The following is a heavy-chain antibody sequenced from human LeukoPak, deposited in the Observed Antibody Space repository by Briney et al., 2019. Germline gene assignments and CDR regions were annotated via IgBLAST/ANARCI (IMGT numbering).Heavy chain of an antibody. D-gene: IGHD3-22*01. V-gene: IGHV3-64*01. CDR1: GFTFSSYA. CDR3: ARDDSSGYQADY. CDR2: ISSNGGST. Sequence: PGGSLRLSCAASGFTFSSYAMHWVRQAPGKGLECVSAISSNGGSTYYANSVKGRFTISRDNSKNTLYLQMGSLRAEDMAVYYCARDDSSGYQADYWGQGTLVTVSS. J-gene: IGHJ4*02.